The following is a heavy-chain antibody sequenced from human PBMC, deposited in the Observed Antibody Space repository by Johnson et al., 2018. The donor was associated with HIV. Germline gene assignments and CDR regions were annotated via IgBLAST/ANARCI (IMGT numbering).Heavy chain of an antibody. CDR2: IYSSGSA. D-gene: IGHD1-26*01. Sequence: GQLVETGGGLIQPGGSLRLSCAVSGFAVSNNYMSWVRQAPGQGLEWVSVIYSSGSAYNADSMKGRFTISRDNSKNTLYLQMTSLRVEDTAVYYCASSSPYSGSYGDAFDIWGQGTLVTVSS. CDR3: ASSSPYSGSYGDAFDI. V-gene: IGHV3-53*02. J-gene: IGHJ3*02. CDR1: GFAVSNNY.